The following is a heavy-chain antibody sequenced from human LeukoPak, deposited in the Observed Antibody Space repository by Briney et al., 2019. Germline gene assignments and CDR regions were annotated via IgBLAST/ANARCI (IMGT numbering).Heavy chain of an antibody. CDR3: ARERNYYDSSGYSTFYYFDY. D-gene: IGHD3-22*01. J-gene: IGHJ4*02. V-gene: IGHV4-4*07. Sequence: SETLSLTCIVSGGSISSYYWSWIRQPAGKGLEWIGRIYTSGSTNYNPSLKSRVTMSVDTSKNQFSLKLSSVTAADTAVYYCARERNYYDSSGYSTFYYFDYWGQGTLVTVSS. CDR2: IYTSGST. CDR1: GGSISSYY.